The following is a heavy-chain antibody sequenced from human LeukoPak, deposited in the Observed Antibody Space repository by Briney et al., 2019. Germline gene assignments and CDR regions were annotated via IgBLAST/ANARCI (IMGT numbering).Heavy chain of an antibody. CDR3: AREGGNGWYSGWFDP. D-gene: IGHD6-19*01. CDR1: GFTFSSYW. V-gene: IGHV3-7*01. J-gene: IGHJ5*02. CDR2: IKKDGSEK. Sequence: GGSLRLSCAASGFTFSSYWMSWVRQAPGKGLEWVANIKKDGSEKKYVDSVKGRFTISRDNADNLLFLQMNSLRAEDTAIYYCAREGGNGWYSGWFDPWGQGTLVTVSS.